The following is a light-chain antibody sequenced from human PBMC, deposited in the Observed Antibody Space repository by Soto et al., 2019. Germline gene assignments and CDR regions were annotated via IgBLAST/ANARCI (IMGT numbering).Light chain of an antibody. CDR2: GAY. CDR3: QQDFQYT. J-gene: IGKJ2*01. V-gene: IGKV3D-7*01. Sequence: PGERVTLSCRASQSVSSSYSTRYQQTPGQAPRLLIYGAYTRATSIPARFSGSGSGTDFTLTISSLQPEDFAVYYWQQDFQYTGGQGTMLEIK. CDR1: QSVSSSY.